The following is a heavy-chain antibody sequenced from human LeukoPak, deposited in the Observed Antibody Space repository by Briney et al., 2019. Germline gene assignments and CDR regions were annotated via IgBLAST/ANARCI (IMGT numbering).Heavy chain of an antibody. Sequence: GGSLRLSCAASGFTFGSYSMNWVRQAPGKGLEWVSSVSSSSSYINYADSVKGRFTISRDNAKNSLYLQMNSLRAEDTAVYYCARAGYGSGSSPVYMDVWGKGTTVTVSS. D-gene: IGHD3-10*01. CDR1: GFTFGSYS. J-gene: IGHJ6*03. CDR3: ARAGYGSGSSPVYMDV. V-gene: IGHV3-21*01. CDR2: VSSSSSYI.